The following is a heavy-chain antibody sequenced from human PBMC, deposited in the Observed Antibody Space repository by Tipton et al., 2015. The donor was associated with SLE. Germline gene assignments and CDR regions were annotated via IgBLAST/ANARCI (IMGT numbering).Heavy chain of an antibody. J-gene: IGHJ4*02. D-gene: IGHD3-10*01. CDR2: IYYSGST. CDR3: ARDTYYAFDY. V-gene: IGHV4-59*01. CDR1: GGSISSYY. Sequence: TLSLTCTVSGGSISSYYWSWIRQPPGKGLEWIGYIYYSGSTNYNPSLKSRVTISVDTSKNQFSLRLNSVTAADTAVYYCARDTYYAFDYWGQGRLVTVSS.